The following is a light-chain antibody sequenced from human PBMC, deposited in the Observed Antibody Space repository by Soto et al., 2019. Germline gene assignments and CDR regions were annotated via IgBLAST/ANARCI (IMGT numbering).Light chain of an antibody. CDR1: SSDIGGYNS. V-gene: IGLV2-8*01. CDR3: SSSAGIYHYLV. CDR2: EVN. J-gene: IGLJ3*02. Sequence: QSVMTQPPSASGSPGQSVTISCTGTSSDIGGYNSVSWYQQHPGKAPRLMIYEVNKRPSGVPDRFSGSKSGYTASLTVSGLHTEDEAFYYCSSSAGIYHYLVFGGGTQLTVL.